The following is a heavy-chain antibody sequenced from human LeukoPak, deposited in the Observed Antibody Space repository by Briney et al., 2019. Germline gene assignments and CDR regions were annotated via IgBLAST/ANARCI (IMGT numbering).Heavy chain of an antibody. CDR3: ARPLDLAVAGTGY. CDR1: GFTFSSYG. Sequence: GGSLRLSCAASGFTFSSYGMRWVRQAPGKGLEWVAVIWYDGSNKYYADSVKGRFTISRDNSKNTLYLQMNSLRAEDTAVYYCARPLDLAVAGTGYWCQGTLVTVSS. D-gene: IGHD6-19*01. V-gene: IGHV3-33*01. J-gene: IGHJ4*02. CDR2: IWYDGSNK.